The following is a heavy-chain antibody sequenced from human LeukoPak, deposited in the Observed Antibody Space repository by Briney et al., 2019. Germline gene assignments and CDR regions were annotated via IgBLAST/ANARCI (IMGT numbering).Heavy chain of an antibody. Sequence: PSETLSLTRAVYGGSFSGYYWSWIRQPPGKGLEWIGEINHSGSTNYNPSLKSRVTISVDTSKNQFSLKLSSVTAADTAVYYCAIAQSSGYDYWGQGTLVTVSS. CDR1: GGSFSGYY. CDR2: INHSGST. CDR3: AIAQSSGYDY. J-gene: IGHJ4*02. D-gene: IGHD3-22*01. V-gene: IGHV4-34*01.